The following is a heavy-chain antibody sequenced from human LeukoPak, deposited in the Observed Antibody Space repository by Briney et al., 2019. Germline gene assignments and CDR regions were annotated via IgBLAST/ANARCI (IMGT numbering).Heavy chain of an antibody. CDR2: TRNKPNSYTT. J-gene: IGHJ4*02. CDR1: GFTFSDLY. V-gene: IGHV3-72*01. D-gene: IGHD3-22*01. CDR3: VRDYYESSGSTYYFDY. Sequence: GGSLRLSCAASGFTFSDLYMDWVRQAPGKGLEWVGRTRNKPNSYTTEYAASVKGRFTISRYDSKNSLYLQMNSLKTEDTAVYYCVRDYYESSGSTYYFDYWGQGTLVTVSS.